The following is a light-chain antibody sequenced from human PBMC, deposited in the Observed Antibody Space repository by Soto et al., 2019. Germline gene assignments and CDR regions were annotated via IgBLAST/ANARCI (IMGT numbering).Light chain of an antibody. CDR3: CSFAGRSTI. V-gene: IGLV2-23*01. CDR1: SSDVGSYNL. CDR2: EGS. J-gene: IGLJ2*01. Sequence: QSALTQPASVSGSPGQSITISCTGTSSDVGSYNLVSWYQQHPGKAPKHMIYEGSKRPSGVSNRFSGSKSGNTASLTISGLQAEDEAAYYCCSFAGRSTIFGGGTKLTVL.